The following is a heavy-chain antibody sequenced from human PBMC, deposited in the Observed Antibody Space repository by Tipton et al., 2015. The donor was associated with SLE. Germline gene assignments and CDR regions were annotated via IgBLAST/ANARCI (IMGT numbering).Heavy chain of an antibody. CDR3: ASSYSSAYFSYFFDY. CDR2: IYISGST. V-gene: IGHV4-4*07. J-gene: IGHJ4*02. Sequence: TLSLTCTVSGGSISSYYWSWIRQPAGKGLEWIGRIYISGSTNYNPSLKSRVTMSVDTSQNQFSLKLSSVTAADTALYYCASSYSSAYFSYFFDYWGQGTLVTVSS. D-gene: IGHD3-22*01. CDR1: GGSISSYY.